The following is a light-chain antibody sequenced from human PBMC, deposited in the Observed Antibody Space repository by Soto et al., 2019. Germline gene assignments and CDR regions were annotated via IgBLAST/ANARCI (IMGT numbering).Light chain of an antibody. Sequence: QSVLTQPASVSGSPGQSITISCTGTSSDVGLYDYVSWYQQHPGKAPQLMIYAVSNRPSGVSNRFSASKSGNTASLFISGLQAEDEADYYCSSYTSDSSYVFGPGTRSPS. CDR1: SSDVGLYDY. V-gene: IGLV2-14*01. CDR2: AVS. J-gene: IGLJ1*01. CDR3: SSYTSDSSYV.